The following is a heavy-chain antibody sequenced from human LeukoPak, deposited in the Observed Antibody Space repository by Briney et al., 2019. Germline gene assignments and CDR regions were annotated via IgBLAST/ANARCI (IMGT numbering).Heavy chain of an antibody. CDR1: GFTFSNYA. Sequence: PGRSLTLSCAASGFTFSNYAMHWVRQAPGKGVEWVAVISYDGAIKYYADSVRGRFTISRDNSNKMLYLQMNSLRDEDTAVYYCARRPAGSSLDYWGQGTLVTVSS. CDR3: ARRPAGSSLDY. J-gene: IGHJ4*02. CDR2: ISYDGAIK. V-gene: IGHV3-30-3*01. D-gene: IGHD1-26*01.